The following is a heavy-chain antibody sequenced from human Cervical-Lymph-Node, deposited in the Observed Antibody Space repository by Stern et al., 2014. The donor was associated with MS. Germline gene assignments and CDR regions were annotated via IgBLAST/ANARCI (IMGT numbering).Heavy chain of an antibody. J-gene: IGHJ4*02. V-gene: IGHV3-72*01. D-gene: IGHD6-19*01. CDR2: IRNKANSYTT. CDR1: GFTFSDHY. Sequence: VQLVESGGGLVQPGGSLRLSCAASGFTFSDHYMDWVRQAPGKGLAWVGRIRNKANSYTTEYAASVKGRFTISRDDLKKSLYLQMNSLKTEDTAVYYCARGGGWHFDYWGQGTLVTVSS. CDR3: ARGGGWHFDY.